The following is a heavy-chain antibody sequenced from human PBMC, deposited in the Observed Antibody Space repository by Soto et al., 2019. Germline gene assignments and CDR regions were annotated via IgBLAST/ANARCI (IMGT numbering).Heavy chain of an antibody. CDR3: AKDSSGFLAPDI. V-gene: IGHV3-48*02. J-gene: IGHJ3*02. CDR1: GFTFSSYS. Sequence: GSLRLSCAASGFTFSSYSMNWVRQAPGKGLEWVSYISSSSSTIYYADSVKGRFTISRDNARNSLYLQMNSLRDEDTAVYYCAKDSSGFLAPDIWGQGTMVTVSS. CDR2: ISSSSSTI. D-gene: IGHD3-22*01.